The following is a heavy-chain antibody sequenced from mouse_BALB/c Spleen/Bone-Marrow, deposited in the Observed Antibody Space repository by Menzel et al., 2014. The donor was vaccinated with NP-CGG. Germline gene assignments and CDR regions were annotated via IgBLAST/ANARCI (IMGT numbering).Heavy chain of an antibody. CDR1: GYSFTSYY. Sequence: VKLVESGPELVKPGASVKISCKASGYSFTSYYIHWVKQRPGQGLEWIGWIFPGSGNTKYNEKFKGKATLTADTSSSTAYMQLSSLTSEDSAVYFCARTRAYDYDGGFAYWGQGTLVTVSA. CDR2: IFPGSGNT. J-gene: IGHJ3*01. D-gene: IGHD2-4*01. V-gene: IGHV1-66*01. CDR3: ARTRAYDYDGGFAY.